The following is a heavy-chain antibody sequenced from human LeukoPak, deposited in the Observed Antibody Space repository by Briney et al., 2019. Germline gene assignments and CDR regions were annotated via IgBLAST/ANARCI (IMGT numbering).Heavy chain of an antibody. Sequence: PSETLSLTCTVSGGSISSSSYYWGWIRQPPGKGLEWIGSIYYSGSTYYNPSLKSRVTISVDTSKNQFSLKLNSVTAADTAVYYCAREGGAFIYDGSGNYYYGMDVWGQGTTVTVSS. V-gene: IGHV4-39*07. CDR2: IYYSGST. D-gene: IGHD3-10*01. CDR1: GGSISSSSYY. CDR3: AREGGAFIYDGSGNYYYGMDV. J-gene: IGHJ6*02.